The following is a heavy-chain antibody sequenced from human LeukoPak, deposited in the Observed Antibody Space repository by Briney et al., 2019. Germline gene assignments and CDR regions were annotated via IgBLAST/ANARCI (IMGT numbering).Heavy chain of an antibody. CDR2: IIPIFGTA. CDR1: GGTFSSYA. J-gene: IGHJ6*03. CDR3: ARGSLVWSGLYYYYYMDV. D-gene: IGHD3-3*01. Sequence: SVKVSCKASGGTFSSYAISWVRQAPGQGLEWMGGIIPIFGTANYAQKFQGRVTITTDESTSTAYMELSSLRSEDTAVYYCARGSLVWSGLYYYYYMDVWGKGTTVTVSS. V-gene: IGHV1-69*05.